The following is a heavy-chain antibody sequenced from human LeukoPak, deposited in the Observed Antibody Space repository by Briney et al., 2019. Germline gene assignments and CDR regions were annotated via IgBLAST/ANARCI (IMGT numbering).Heavy chain of an antibody. Sequence: SETLSLTCTVSNGFISTYCWSWIRQPPGKGLEWIGYIYHSGSTYYNPSLKSRVTISVDRSKNQFSLKLSSVTAADTAVYYCYGSGSYYNDAFDIWGQGTMVTVSS. CDR2: IYHSGST. CDR3: YGSGSYYNDAFDI. CDR1: NGFISTYC. D-gene: IGHD3-10*01. V-gene: IGHV4-59*04. J-gene: IGHJ3*02.